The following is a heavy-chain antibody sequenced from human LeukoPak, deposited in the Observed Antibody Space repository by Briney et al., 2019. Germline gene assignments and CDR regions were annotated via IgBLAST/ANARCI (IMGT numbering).Heavy chain of an antibody. CDR2: ISSSSYI. D-gene: IGHD1-20*01. J-gene: IGHJ4*02. CDR3: AKDLGYNWNYFDY. Sequence: GGSLRPSCAASGFTFSIYSMNWVRQVPGKGLEWVSSISSSSYIYYADSVKGRFTISRDNAKNSLYLQMNSLRAEDTAVYYCAKDLGYNWNYFDYGGQGTLVTVS. V-gene: IGHV3-21*04. CDR1: GFTFSIYS.